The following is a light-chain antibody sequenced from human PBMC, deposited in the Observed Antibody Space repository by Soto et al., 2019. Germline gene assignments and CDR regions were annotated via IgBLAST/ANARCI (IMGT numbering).Light chain of an antibody. J-gene: IGLJ2*01. Sequence: QSALTQPASVSGSPGQSITISCTGTSSDVGGYNYVSWYQQHAGKAPKLMIYDVSNRPSGVSNRFSGSKSGNTASLTISGLQAEDEADYYCSSYTSSSTPVLFGGGTKLTVL. CDR1: SSDVGGYNY. V-gene: IGLV2-14*01. CDR2: DVS. CDR3: SSYTSSSTPVL.